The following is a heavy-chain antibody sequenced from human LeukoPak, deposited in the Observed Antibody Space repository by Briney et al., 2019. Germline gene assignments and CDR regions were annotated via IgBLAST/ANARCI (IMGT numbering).Heavy chain of an antibody. J-gene: IGHJ6*04. Sequence: SQTLSLTCAISGDSVSSNSAAWNWIRQSPSRGLEWLGRTYYRSKSYNDYAVSVKSRITINPDTSKNQFSLQLNSVTPEDTAVYYCAREVTMVRGVIIIPYYYYGMDVWGKGTTVTVSS. V-gene: IGHV6-1*01. CDR1: GDSVSSNSAA. CDR3: AREVTMVRGVIIIPYYYYGMDV. D-gene: IGHD3-10*01. CDR2: TYYRSKSYN.